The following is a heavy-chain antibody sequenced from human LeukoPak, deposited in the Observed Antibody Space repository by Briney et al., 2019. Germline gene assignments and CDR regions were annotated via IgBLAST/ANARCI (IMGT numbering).Heavy chain of an antibody. Sequence: PGESLRLSCAGSKFTFSNYWMTWVRQAPGKGLERLANINIDGSQTYYIDSVKGRFTISRDNAKKSLYLQMNSLRAEDTAVYYCARGEWSSSPFDYWGQGTLVTVSS. CDR3: ARGEWSSSPFDY. V-gene: IGHV3-7*01. D-gene: IGHD6-6*01. CDR1: KFTFSNYW. CDR2: INIDGSQT. J-gene: IGHJ4*02.